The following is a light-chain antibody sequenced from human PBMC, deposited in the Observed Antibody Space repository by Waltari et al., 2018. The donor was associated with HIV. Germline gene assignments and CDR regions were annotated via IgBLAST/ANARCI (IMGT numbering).Light chain of an antibody. J-gene: IGKJ2*02. CDR1: ENIGAY. CDR3: QQSYSTPCA. Sequence: DIQMTQSPSSMSASVGDTVTIICRASENIGAYLNWYHHKSGAASTLLIYGSSSLXXXVPSRFSGSXFGTHXSLTIXXLXXXXXXTXXCQQSYSTPCAFGQGTTLEIK. CDR2: GSS. V-gene: IGKV1-39*01.